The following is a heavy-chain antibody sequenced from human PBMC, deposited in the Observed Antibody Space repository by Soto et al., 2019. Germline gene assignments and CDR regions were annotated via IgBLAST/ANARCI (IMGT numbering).Heavy chain of an antibody. CDR1: GFTFSSST. J-gene: IGHJ4*02. CDR3: ARDIGEMSAV. V-gene: IGHV3-21*06. D-gene: IGHD3-10*01. Sequence: GCLRLSCTGSGFTFSSSTMTWVRQGPGKGLEWVSSISSSSSYIYFADSLKGRFTISRDNAKNSLYLQMNSLRAEDTAVYYCARDIGEMSAVWGQGTQVTVS. CDR2: ISSSSSYI.